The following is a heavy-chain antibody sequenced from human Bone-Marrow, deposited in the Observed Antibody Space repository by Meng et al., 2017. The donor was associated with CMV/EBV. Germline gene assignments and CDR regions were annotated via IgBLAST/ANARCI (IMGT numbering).Heavy chain of an antibody. J-gene: IGHJ6*02. V-gene: IGHV3-20*03. Sequence: GESLKISYAASGFTFDDYGMSWVRQAPGKGLEWVSGINWNGGSTGYADSVKGRFTISRDNAKNTVYLEMSSLTSEDTAVYYCAKDDYGMDVWGPGTPVTVSS. CDR1: GFTFDDYG. CDR3: AKDDYGMDV. CDR2: INWNGGST.